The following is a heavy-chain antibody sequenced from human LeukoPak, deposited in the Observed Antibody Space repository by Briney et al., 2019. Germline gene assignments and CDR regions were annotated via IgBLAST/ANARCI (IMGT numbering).Heavy chain of an antibody. J-gene: IGHJ6*02. Sequence: PGGSLRLSCAASGFTFSSYWMHWVRQAPGKGLVWVSRINSDGSSITYADSVKGRFTISRDNAKNTLYLQMNSLRAEDTAVYYCANPLGSGSSIYYYYGMDVWGQGTTVTVS. D-gene: IGHD3-10*01. V-gene: IGHV3-74*03. CDR2: INSDGSSI. CDR1: GFTFSSYW. CDR3: ANPLGSGSSIYYYYGMDV.